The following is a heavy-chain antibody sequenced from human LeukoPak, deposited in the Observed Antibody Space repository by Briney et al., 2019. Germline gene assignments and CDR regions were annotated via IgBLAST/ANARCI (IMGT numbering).Heavy chain of an antibody. Sequence: GGSLRLSCAASGFTVSSHYMSWVRQTPGKGLVWVSVLYSGGSTDYADSVKGRFTISRDNSKNTLYLQMNSLRAEDTAVYYCARASEYGDLLDYWGQGALVTVSS. CDR2: LYSGGST. CDR3: ARASEYGDLLDY. D-gene: IGHD4-17*01. J-gene: IGHJ4*02. CDR1: GFTVSSHY. V-gene: IGHV3-66*01.